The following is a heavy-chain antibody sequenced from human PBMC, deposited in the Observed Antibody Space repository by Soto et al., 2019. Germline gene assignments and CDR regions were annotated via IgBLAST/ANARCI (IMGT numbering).Heavy chain of an antibody. J-gene: IGHJ6*02. V-gene: IGHV4-30-4*01. Sequence: QVQLQESGPGLVKPSQTLSLTCTVSGGSITSGDYYWSWIRQPPVKGLEWVGYIYYSVTTYYNPSLKCRVTISVDTSKNQFSLKLSSVTAADTAVYYCARQKRGGYCSSTSCYTGIDVWGRGTTVTVSS. CDR2: IYYSVTT. CDR1: GGSITSGDYY. CDR3: ARQKRGGYCSSTSCYTGIDV. D-gene: IGHD2-2*01.